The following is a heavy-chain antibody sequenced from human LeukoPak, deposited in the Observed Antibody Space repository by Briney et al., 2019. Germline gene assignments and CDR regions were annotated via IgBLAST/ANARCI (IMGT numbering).Heavy chain of an antibody. J-gene: IGHJ4*02. Sequence: SDTLSLTCTVSGGAISGYYWSWIRQPPGKGLEWIGYIYYSGSTNYNSSLKSRVTISLDTSKNQFSLKLSPVTAADTAVYYCARGDYYDSSGYYLYWGQGILVTVSS. V-gene: IGHV4-59*08. CDR3: ARGDYYDSSGYYLY. CDR1: GGAISGYY. D-gene: IGHD3-22*01. CDR2: IYYSGST.